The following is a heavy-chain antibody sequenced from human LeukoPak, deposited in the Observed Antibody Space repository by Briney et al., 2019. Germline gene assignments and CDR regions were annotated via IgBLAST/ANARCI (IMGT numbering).Heavy chain of an antibody. CDR3: AKDGVVAATSYGMDV. D-gene: IGHD2-15*01. CDR1: GFTVSSYA. CDR2: ISYDGSNK. J-gene: IGHJ6*02. V-gene: IGHV3-30*18. Sequence: GGSLRLSCAASGFTVSSYAMSWVRQAPGKGLEWVAVISYDGSNKYYADSVKGRFTISRDNSKNTLYLQMNSLRAEDTAVYYCAKDGVVAATSYGMDVWGQGTTVTVSS.